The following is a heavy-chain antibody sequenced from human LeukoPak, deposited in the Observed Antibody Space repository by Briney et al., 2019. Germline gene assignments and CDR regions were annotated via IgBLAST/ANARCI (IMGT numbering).Heavy chain of an antibody. V-gene: IGHV3-20*04. CDR3: ARGFRNGPFDC. D-gene: IGHD2-8*01. Sequence: GGSLRLSCEASGFTFDDNGMSWVRQPPGEGLEWVSGINRNGGSTDYADSVKGRFTISRDNAKNSHFLQMNSLRVEDTALYYCARGFRNGPFDCWGQGTLVTVSS. CDR2: INRNGGST. J-gene: IGHJ4*02. CDR1: GFTFDDNG.